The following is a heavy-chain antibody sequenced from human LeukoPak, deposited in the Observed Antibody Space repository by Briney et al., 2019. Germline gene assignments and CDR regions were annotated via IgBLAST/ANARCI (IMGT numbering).Heavy chain of an antibody. Sequence: PSETLSLTCTVSGGSISSHYWSWIRQSPGKGLEWIGYIDYSGSAYYNPSFESRVTISVDTAKSQFSLDLRSVTAADTAVYYCARDAWNGNSPLDYWGQGTLVTVSS. CDR3: ARDAWNGNSPLDY. CDR2: IDYSGSA. D-gene: IGHD4-23*01. V-gene: IGHV4-59*11. CDR1: GGSISSHY. J-gene: IGHJ4*02.